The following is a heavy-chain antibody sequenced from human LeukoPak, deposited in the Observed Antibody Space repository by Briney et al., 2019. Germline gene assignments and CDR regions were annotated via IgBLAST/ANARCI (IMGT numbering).Heavy chain of an antibody. CDR1: GFTFSSYA. CDR3: AKNGYCGGDCYFPQPGLSY. Sequence: PGGSLRLSCAASGFTFSSYAMSWVRQAPGKGLEWVSAISGSGGSTYYADSVKGRFTISRDNSKNTLYLQMNSLRAEDTAVYYCAKNGYCGGDCYFPQPGLSYWGQGTLVTVSS. V-gene: IGHV3-23*01. J-gene: IGHJ4*02. D-gene: IGHD2-21*02. CDR2: ISGSGGST.